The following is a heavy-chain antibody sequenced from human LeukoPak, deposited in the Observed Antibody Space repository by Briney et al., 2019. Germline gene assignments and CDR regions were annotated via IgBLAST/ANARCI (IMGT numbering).Heavy chain of an antibody. D-gene: IGHD2-2*01. CDR1: GGSLSGHY. J-gene: IGHJ4*02. V-gene: IGHV4-59*11. Sequence: PSETLSLICTVTGGSLSGHYWGWIRQPPGKGLEWIGYIYSSGSTNYNPSLNSRVTMSVDTSKNQFSLKLSSVTAADTAVYYCARDQPGASFFDYWGQGTLVTVSS. CDR3: ARDQPGASFFDY. CDR2: IYSSGST.